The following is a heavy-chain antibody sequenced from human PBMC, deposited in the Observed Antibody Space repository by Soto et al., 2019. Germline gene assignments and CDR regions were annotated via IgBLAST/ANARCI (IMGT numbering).Heavy chain of an antibody. V-gene: IGHV1-46*03. CDR1: GYTFTGYY. Sequence: ASVKVSCKASGYTFTGYYMHWVRQAPGQGLEWMGVINPSGASTSYAQKFQGRVTMTRDTSTSTVYMELSSLRSEDTAVYYCARMECSTTSCYGWSYYYAMDVWGQGTSVTVSS. CDR3: ARMECSTTSCYGWSYYYAMDV. CDR2: INPSGAST. J-gene: IGHJ6*02. D-gene: IGHD2-2*01.